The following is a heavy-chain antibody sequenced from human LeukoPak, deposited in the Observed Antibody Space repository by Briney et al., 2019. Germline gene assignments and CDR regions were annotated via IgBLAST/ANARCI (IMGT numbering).Heavy chain of an antibody. CDR1: GYTLTELS. D-gene: IGHD2-15*01. CDR2: FDPEDGET. CDR3: ATDPPRGSGAQGSAFDI. J-gene: IGHJ3*02. V-gene: IGHV1-24*01. Sequence: ASVKVSCKVSGYTLTELSMHWVRQAPGKGLEWMGGFDPEDGETIYAQKFQGRVTMTEDTSTDTAYMELSSLRSEDTAVYYCATDPPRGSGAQGSAFDIWGQGTMVTVSS.